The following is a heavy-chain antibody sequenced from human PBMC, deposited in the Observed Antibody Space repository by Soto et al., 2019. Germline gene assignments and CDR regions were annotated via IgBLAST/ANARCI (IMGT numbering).Heavy chain of an antibody. D-gene: IGHD2-2*01. J-gene: IGHJ4*02. CDR1: GFSFSNSW. CDR2: IKEDGSEK. CDR3: ARHHSFCTSTSCYFDL. Sequence: GGSLRLSCAASGFSFSNSWMTWVRQAPGKGLEWVANIKEDGSEKYYVDSVKGRFTISRDNAKNSLYLQMDSLRAEDTAVYYCARHHSFCTSTSCYFDLWGQGTPVTVSS. V-gene: IGHV3-7*03.